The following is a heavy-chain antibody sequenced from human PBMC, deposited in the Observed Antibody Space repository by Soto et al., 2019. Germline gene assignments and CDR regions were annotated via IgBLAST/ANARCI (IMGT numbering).Heavy chain of an antibody. J-gene: IGHJ3*02. Sequence: QVQLVASGGGVVQPGRSLRLSCAASGFTFSSYAMHWVRQAPGKGLEWVAVISYDGSHKYYAESVKGRLTISRDNSKNTLYLQMNSLRAEDTAVCYCARGLTYYYDSTSSPGASDAFDIWGQGTMVTVSS. V-gene: IGHV3-30-3*01. CDR3: ARGLTYYYDSTSSPGASDAFDI. CDR2: ISYDGSHK. D-gene: IGHD3-22*01. CDR1: GFTFSSYA.